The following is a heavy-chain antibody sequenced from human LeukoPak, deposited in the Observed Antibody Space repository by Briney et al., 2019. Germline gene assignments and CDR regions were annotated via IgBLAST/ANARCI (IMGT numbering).Heavy chain of an antibody. V-gene: IGHV3-33*06. CDR3: AKVPDDYGDYVGYFQH. CDR1: GFTFSSYG. J-gene: IGHJ1*01. CDR2: IWYDGSNK. Sequence: PGGSLRLSCAASGFTFSSYGMHWVRQAPGKGLEWVAVIWYDGSNKYYADSVKGRFTISRDNSKNTLYLQMNSLRAEDTAVYYCAKVPDDYGDYVGYFQHWGQGTLVTVSS. D-gene: IGHD4-17*01.